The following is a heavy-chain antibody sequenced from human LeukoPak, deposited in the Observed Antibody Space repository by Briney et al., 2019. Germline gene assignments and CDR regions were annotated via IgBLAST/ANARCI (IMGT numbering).Heavy chain of an antibody. V-gene: IGHV3-21*01. CDR1: GFTFSSKW. CDR2: ISSSSSYI. CDR3: ARDRLRGYYYDSSGNDAFDI. D-gene: IGHD3-22*01. Sequence: GGSLRLSCAASGFTFSSKWMSWVRQAPGKGLEWVSSISSSSSYIYYADSVKGRFTISRDNAKNSLYLQMNSLRAEDTAVYYCARDRLRGYYYDSSGNDAFDIWGQGTMVTVSS. J-gene: IGHJ3*02.